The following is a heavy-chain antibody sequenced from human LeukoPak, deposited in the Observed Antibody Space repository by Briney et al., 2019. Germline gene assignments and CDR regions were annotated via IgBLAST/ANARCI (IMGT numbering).Heavy chain of an antibody. Sequence: PGGSLRLSCAASGFTFSGSAMHWVRQASGKGLEWVGRIRTKANTYATAYSASVKGRFTISRDDSKNTAYLQMSSLKTEDTAVYYCTRYDTSGPPMWGQGTMVTVSS. V-gene: IGHV3-73*01. D-gene: IGHD3-22*01. J-gene: IGHJ3*02. CDR1: GFTFSGSA. CDR2: IRTKANTYAT. CDR3: TRYDTSGPPM.